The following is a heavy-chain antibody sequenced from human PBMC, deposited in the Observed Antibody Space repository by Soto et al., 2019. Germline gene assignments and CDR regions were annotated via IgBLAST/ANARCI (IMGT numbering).Heavy chain of an antibody. CDR3: ARMASFGTLNWFDP. CDR1: GYTLINYD. J-gene: IGHJ5*02. CDR2: MNPGSGKT. Sequence: SVKVSCKESGYTLINYDISWVRQETGQGLEWMGWMNPGSGKTGYANKFQGRVTMTRDASTSTAHLELSSLTSEDTAVYYCARMASFGTLNWFDPWGQGTLVTLSS. V-gene: IGHV1-8*02. D-gene: IGHD3-16*01.